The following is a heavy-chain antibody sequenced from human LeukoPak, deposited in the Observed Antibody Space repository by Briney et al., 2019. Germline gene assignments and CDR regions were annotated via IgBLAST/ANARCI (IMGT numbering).Heavy chain of an antibody. Sequence: ASVKVSCKASGYTFTSHFMHWVRQATGQGLEWMGWMNPNSGNTGYAQKFQGRVTMTRDTSITTAYLELSSLRSEDTAVYYCARENGRWGQGTLVTVSS. J-gene: IGHJ4*02. D-gene: IGHD1-1*01. CDR3: ARENGR. CDR2: MNPNSGNT. V-gene: IGHV1-8*02. CDR1: GYTFTSHF.